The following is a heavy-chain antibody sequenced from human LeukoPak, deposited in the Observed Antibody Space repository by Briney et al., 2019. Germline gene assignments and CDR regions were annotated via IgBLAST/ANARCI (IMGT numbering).Heavy chain of an antibody. CDR2: ISAYNGNT. V-gene: IGHV1-18*01. CDR1: GYTFTSYG. CDR3: ARDHYYDSSGSFDY. Sequence: ASVKVSCKXSGYTFTSYGISWVRQPPGQGLEWMGWISAYNGNTNYAQKLQGRVTMTTDTSTSTAYMELRSLRSDDTAVYYCARDHYYDSSGSFDYWGQGTLVTVSS. J-gene: IGHJ4*02. D-gene: IGHD3-22*01.